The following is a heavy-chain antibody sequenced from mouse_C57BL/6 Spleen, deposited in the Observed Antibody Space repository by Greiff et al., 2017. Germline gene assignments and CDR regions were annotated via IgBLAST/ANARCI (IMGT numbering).Heavy chain of an antibody. J-gene: IGHJ2*01. Sequence: VKLQQSGPELVKPGASVKISCKASGYAFSGSGMNWVKQRPGKGLEWIGGIYPGVGTTNYNVKFKGKATRTSDKSSSTAYMQLNSLTSEDSAVYFCARDYYGRSLGLDYWGQGTTLTVSS. CDR1: GYAFSGSG. D-gene: IGHD1-1*01. CDR2: IYPGVGTT. V-gene: IGHV1-82*01. CDR3: ARDYYGRSLGLDY.